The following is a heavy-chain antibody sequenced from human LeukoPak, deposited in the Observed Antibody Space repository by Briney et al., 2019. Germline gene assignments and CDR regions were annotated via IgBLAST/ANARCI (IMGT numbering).Heavy chain of an antibody. CDR3: ARQEYCSGGSCYTWFDP. CDR2: IYPADSDI. Sequence: GESLKISWKGSGYSINNYWIGWVRRMPGKGLEWMGIIYPADSDIRYSPSFQGQVTISADKSISTAYLQWSSLKASDTAMYYCARQEYCSGGSCYTWFDPWGQGTLVTVPS. D-gene: IGHD2-15*01. V-gene: IGHV5-51*01. J-gene: IGHJ5*02. CDR1: GYSINNYW.